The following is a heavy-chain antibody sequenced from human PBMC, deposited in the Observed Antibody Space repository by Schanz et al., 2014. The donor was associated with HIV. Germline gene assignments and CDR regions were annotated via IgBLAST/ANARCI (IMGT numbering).Heavy chain of an antibody. V-gene: IGHV3-23*01. CDR1: GFPFSTLA. D-gene: IGHD3-10*01. CDR3: GTYNYGSGHDY. Sequence: EEHLLESGEDLIQLGGSRSLSCVASGFPFSTLAMGWVRPVPGGGLEGVSAIGTGGERPFYADSVKGRFTISRDNSKNTLYLQMNSLRAEDTAIYHCGTYNYGSGHDYRGQGTLVTVSS. CDR2: IGTGGERP. J-gene: IGHJ4*02.